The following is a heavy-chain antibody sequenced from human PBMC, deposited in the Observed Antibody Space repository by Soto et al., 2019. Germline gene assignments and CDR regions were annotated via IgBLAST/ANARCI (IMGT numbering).Heavy chain of an antibody. D-gene: IGHD2-2*01. Sequence: EVQLLESGGGLVPPGGSLRLSCAASGFAFGAYAMTWVRQAPWKGLEWVSVISGAGGNTYYADSVKGRFTVSRDNSKKMLYLEMNSLRVEETAIYYCGKYPVPQLLPSWWFDPWGQGTRVTVSS. CDR3: GKYPVPQLLPSWWFDP. CDR1: GFAFGAYA. CDR2: ISGAGGNT. J-gene: IGHJ5*02. V-gene: IGHV3-23*01.